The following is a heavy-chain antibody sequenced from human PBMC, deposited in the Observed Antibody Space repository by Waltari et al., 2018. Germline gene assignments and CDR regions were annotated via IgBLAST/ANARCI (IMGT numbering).Heavy chain of an antibody. CDR2: ISGTSDKT. CDR1: RFIFSNFA. Sequence: EVYLLESGGDLVLPGGSLRLSCAASRFIFSNFAMTWVREAPGKGLEWVSSISGTSDKTYYADSVKGRFTISRDNSKNTLYLQINSLRADDTAVYCCAKGRGNKLDFIDGFDIWGQGTMVTVSP. CDR3: AKGRGNKLDFIDGFDI. V-gene: IGHV3-23*01. J-gene: IGHJ3*02. D-gene: IGHD3-3*01.